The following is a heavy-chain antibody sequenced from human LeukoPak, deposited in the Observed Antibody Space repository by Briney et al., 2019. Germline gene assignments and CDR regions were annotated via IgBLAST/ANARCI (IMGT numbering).Heavy chain of an antibody. D-gene: IGHD6-19*01. CDR1: GFTFSSYS. J-gene: IGHJ5*02. V-gene: IGHV3-21*01. Sequence: GGSLRLSCAASGFTFSSYSMNWVRQAPGKGLEWVSSITSSSSYIYYADSVRGRFTISRDDAKNSLYLQMNSLRAEDTAVYYCAREMLAAVAAQSWGQGTLVTVSS. CDR2: ITSSSSYI. CDR3: AREMLAAVAAQS.